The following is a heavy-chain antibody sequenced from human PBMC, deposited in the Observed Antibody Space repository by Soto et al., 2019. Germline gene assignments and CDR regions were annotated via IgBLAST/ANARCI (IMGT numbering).Heavy chain of an antibody. CDR1: GVSISTSSYY. V-gene: IGHV4-30-4*01. J-gene: IGHJ4*02. CDR2: MSYSGIT. CDR3: ATMGTPATGLYYFDN. D-gene: IGHD1-7*01. Sequence: SETLSLTCTVSGVSISTSSYYWSWIRQPPGKGLEWIGFMSYSGITSYNASLKSRVTMSVDTSKSQFSLSLSFVTAADTAVYFCATMGTPATGLYYFDNWGQGTLVTVSS.